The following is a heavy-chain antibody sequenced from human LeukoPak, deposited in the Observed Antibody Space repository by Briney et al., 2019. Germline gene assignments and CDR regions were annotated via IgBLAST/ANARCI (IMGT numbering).Heavy chain of an antibody. V-gene: IGHV4-4*02. J-gene: IGHJ4*02. CDR2: FYHSGST. D-gene: IGHD1-26*01. Sequence: PSGTLSLTCAVSGGSISSSNWWSWVRQPPGKGLEWIGEFYHSGSTNYNPSLKSRVTISVDKSKNQFSLKLSSVTAADTAVYYCTRARGIVAPDFDYWGQGTLVTVSS. CDR3: TRARGIVAPDFDY. CDR1: GGSISSSNW.